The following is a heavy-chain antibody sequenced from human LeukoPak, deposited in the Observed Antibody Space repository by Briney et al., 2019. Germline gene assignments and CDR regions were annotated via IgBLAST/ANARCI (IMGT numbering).Heavy chain of an antibody. J-gene: IGHJ6*02. V-gene: IGHV3-66*01. CDR1: GFTVSSNY. Sequence: PGGSLRLSCAASGFTVSSNYMSWVRQAPGKGLEWVSVIYSGGSTYYADSVKGRFTISRDNSKNTLYLQMNSLRAEDTAVYYCARDQGVVGPHYYYGMDVWGQGTTVTVSS. D-gene: IGHD2-15*01. CDR2: IYSGGST. CDR3: ARDQGVVGPHYYYGMDV.